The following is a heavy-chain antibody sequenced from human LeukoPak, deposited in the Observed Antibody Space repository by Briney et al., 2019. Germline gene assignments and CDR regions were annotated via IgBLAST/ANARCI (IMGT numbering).Heavy chain of an antibody. CDR2: INPNSGDT. V-gene: IGHV1-2*02. D-gene: IGHD2/OR15-2a*01. Sequence: ASVKVSCKASGYTFTDYYIHWVRQAPGQGLEWMGWINPNSGDTNYAQKFQGRVTMTRDTSISTAYMELSRLRSDDTAVYYCARGSFYASGNYLVDYWGQGTLITVSS. J-gene: IGHJ4*02. CDR3: ARGSFYASGNYLVDY. CDR1: GYTFTDYY.